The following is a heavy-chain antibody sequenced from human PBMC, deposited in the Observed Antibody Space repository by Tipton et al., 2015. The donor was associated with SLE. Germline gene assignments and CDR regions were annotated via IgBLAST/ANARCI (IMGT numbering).Heavy chain of an antibody. Sequence: QLVQSGGGVVQPGRSLRLSCAASGFTFSSYEMNWVRQAPGKGLEWVSYISSSGSTIYYADSVKGRFTISRDNAKNSLYLQMNSLRAEDTAVYYCARTGANPTDYWGQGTLVTVSS. CDR2: ISSSGSTI. J-gene: IGHJ4*02. V-gene: IGHV3-48*03. CDR3: ARTGANPTDY. D-gene: IGHD1-26*01. CDR1: GFTFSSYE.